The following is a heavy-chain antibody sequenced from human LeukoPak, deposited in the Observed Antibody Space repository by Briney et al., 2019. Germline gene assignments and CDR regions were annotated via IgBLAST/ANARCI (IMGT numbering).Heavy chain of an antibody. Sequence: SETLSLTCTVSGGSISSGGYYWSWIRQHPGKGLEWIGYIYYSGSTYYNPSLKSRVTISVDTSKNQFSLKLSSVTAADTAVYYCARVLEGRWLQSVDYWGQGTLVTVSS. J-gene: IGHJ4*02. CDR1: GGSISSGGYY. CDR3: ARVLEGRWLQSVDY. CDR2: IYYSGST. V-gene: IGHV4-31*03. D-gene: IGHD5-24*01.